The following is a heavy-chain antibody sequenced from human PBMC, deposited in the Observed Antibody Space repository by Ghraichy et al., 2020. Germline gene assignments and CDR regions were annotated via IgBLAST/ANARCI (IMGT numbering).Heavy chain of an antibody. CDR1: GCTFSSYA. Sequence: SVKVSCKASGCTFSSYAISWVRQAPGQGLEWMGGIIPIFGTANYAQKFQGRVTITTDESTSTAYMELSSLRSEDTAVYYCASLTSTYYYEYSGYLRQGPLHYFDYWGQGTLVTVSS. CDR3: ASLTSTYYYEYSGYLRQGPLHYFDY. D-gene: IGHD3-22*01. J-gene: IGHJ4*02. V-gene: IGHV1-69*05. CDR2: IIPIFGTA.